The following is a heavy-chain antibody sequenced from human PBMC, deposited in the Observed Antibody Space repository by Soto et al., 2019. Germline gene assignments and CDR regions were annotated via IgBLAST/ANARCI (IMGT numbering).Heavy chain of an antibody. CDR3: ARQEGRITMVRGVIYV. D-gene: IGHD3-10*01. V-gene: IGHV4-39*01. CDR2: IYYSGST. Sequence: PSETLSLTCTVSGGSISSSSYYWGWIRQPPGKGLEWIGSIYYSGSTYYNPSLKSRVTISVDTSKNQFPLKLSSVTAADTAVYYCARQEGRITMVRGVIYVWGKGTTVTVS. CDR1: GGSISSSSYY. J-gene: IGHJ6*03.